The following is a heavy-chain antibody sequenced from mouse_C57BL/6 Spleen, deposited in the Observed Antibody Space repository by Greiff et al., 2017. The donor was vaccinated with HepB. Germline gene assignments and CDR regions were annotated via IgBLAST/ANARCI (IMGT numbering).Heavy chain of an antibody. V-gene: IGHV1-69*01. J-gene: IGHJ4*01. CDR2: IDPSDSYT. CDR1: GYTFTSYW. Sequence: QVQLQQPGAELVMPGASVKLSCKASGYTFTSYWMHWVKQRPGQGLEWIGEIDPSDSYTNYNQKFKGKSTLTVDKSSSTAYMQLSSLTSEDSAVYYCARGREDAMDYWGQGTSVTVSS. CDR3: ARGREDAMDY.